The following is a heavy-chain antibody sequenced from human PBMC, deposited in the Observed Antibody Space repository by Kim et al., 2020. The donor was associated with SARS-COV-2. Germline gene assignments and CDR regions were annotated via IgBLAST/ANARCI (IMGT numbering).Heavy chain of an antibody. Sequence: SETLSLTCAVSGGSISSSNWWSWVRQPPGKGLEWIGEIYHSGSTNYNPSLKSRVTISVDKSKNQFSLKLSSVTAADTAVYYCARSRKRLGQYYYDSSGLGGTFDPWGQGTLVTVSS. D-gene: IGHD3-22*01. CDR3: ARSRKRLGQYYYDSSGLGGTFDP. J-gene: IGHJ5*02. CDR1: GGSISSSNW. CDR2: IYHSGST. V-gene: IGHV4-4*02.